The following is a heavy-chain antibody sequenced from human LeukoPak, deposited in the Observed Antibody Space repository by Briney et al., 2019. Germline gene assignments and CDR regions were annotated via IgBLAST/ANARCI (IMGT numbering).Heavy chain of an antibody. CDR1: GFTFSGYS. CDR3: ARDAGYSSGWSHWYLDL. Sequence: GGSLRLSCAASGFTFSGYSLNWVRQAPGKGLEWVSYISGSGTTIYYADSVKGRFTISRDKAKNSIYLQMNSLTDADTAVYYCARDAGYSSGWSHWYLDLWGRGTLVTVSS. D-gene: IGHD6-19*01. V-gene: IGHV3-48*02. J-gene: IGHJ2*01. CDR2: ISGSGTTI.